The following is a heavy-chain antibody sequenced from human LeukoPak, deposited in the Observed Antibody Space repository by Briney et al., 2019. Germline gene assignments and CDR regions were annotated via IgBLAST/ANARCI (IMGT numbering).Heavy chain of an antibody. Sequence: GGSLRLSCAASGFTFSSYGMHWVRQAPGKGLEWVAVISYDGSNKYYADSVKGRFTISRDNSKNTLYLQMNSLRAEDTAVYYCAPVGDWFDPWGQGTLVTVSS. CDR2: ISYDGSNK. CDR3: APVGDWFDP. V-gene: IGHV3-30*03. D-gene: IGHD3-16*01. J-gene: IGHJ5*02. CDR1: GFTFSSYG.